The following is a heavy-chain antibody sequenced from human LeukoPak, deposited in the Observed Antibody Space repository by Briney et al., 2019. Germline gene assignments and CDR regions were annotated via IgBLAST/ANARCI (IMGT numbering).Heavy chain of an antibody. CDR2: IIPIFGTT. CDR1: GGTFSSYA. V-gene: IGHV1-69*01. Sequence: SVKVSCKASGGTFSSYAISWVRQAPGQGLEWMGGIIPIFGTTNYAQKFQGRVTITADESTSTAYMELSSLRSEDTAVYYCDRAASSGYPRFDYWGQGTLVTVSS. CDR3: DRAASSGYPRFDY. J-gene: IGHJ4*02. D-gene: IGHD3-22*01.